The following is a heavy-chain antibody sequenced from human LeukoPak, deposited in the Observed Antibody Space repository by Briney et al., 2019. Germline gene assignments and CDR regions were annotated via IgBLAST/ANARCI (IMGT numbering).Heavy chain of an antibody. Sequence: PSETLSLTCTVSGGSISSYYWSWIRQPPGKGLEWIGYIYYSGSTNYNPSLKSRVTISVDTSKNQSSLKLSSVTAADTAVYYCAKDRDGDYDFDYWGQGTLVTVSS. V-gene: IGHV4-59*01. CDR3: AKDRDGDYDFDY. D-gene: IGHD4-17*01. CDR1: GGSISSYY. J-gene: IGHJ4*02. CDR2: IYYSGST.